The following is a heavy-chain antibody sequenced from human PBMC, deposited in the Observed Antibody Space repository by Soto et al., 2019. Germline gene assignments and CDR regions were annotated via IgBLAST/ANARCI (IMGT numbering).Heavy chain of an antibody. J-gene: IGHJ4*02. V-gene: IGHV3-21*01. CDR3: ARDRIASGSYFDY. Sequence: GGSLRLSCAASGFTFSSYSMNWVRQAPGKGLEWVSSISSSSSYIYYADSVKGRFTISRDNAKNSLYLQMNSLRAEDTAVYYCARDRIASGSYFDYWGQGTLVTVSS. CDR1: GFTFSSYS. CDR2: ISSSSSYI. D-gene: IGHD2-15*01.